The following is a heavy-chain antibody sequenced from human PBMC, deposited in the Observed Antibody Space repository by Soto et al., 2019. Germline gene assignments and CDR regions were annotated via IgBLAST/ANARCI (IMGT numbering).Heavy chain of an antibody. CDR2: INPNSVGT. Sequence: GASVKVSCKASGYTFTGYYMHWVRQAPGQGLEWMGWINPNSVGTNYAQKFQGWVTMTRDTSISTAYMELSRLRSDDTAVYYCARAMSSGWYLNFDYWGQGTLVTVSS. CDR1: GYTFTGYY. J-gene: IGHJ4*02. D-gene: IGHD6-19*01. V-gene: IGHV1-2*04. CDR3: ARAMSSGWYLNFDY.